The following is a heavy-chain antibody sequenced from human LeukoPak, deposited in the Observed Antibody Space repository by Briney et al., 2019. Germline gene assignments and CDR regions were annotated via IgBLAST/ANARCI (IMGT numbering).Heavy chain of an antibody. CDR2: ISAYNGET. CDR3: ARGYGGNSWKDY. J-gene: IGHJ4*02. D-gene: IGHD4-23*01. Sequence: ASVKVSCKASGYTFTSFYIGWVRQAPGQGLEWVGWISAYNGETSYAQKLQDRVTMTTDTSTTTGYMELRSLTSDDTAVYYCARGYGGNSWKDYWGQGTLVTVSS. V-gene: IGHV1-18*01. CDR1: GYTFTSFY.